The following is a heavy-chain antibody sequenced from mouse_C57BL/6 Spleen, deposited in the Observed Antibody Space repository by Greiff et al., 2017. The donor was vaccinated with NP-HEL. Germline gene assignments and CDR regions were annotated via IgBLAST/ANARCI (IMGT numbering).Heavy chain of an antibody. CDR2: IYPGSGST. CDR3: ARGGSPHWYFDV. V-gene: IGHV1-55*01. Sequence: QVQLQQPGAELVKPGASVKMSCKASGYTFTSYWITWVKQRPGQGLEWIGDIYPGSGSTNYNEKFKSKATLTVDTSSSTAYMQLSSLTSEDSAVYYCARGGSPHWYFDVWGTGTTVTVSS. D-gene: IGHD1-1*02. J-gene: IGHJ1*03. CDR1: GYTFTSYW.